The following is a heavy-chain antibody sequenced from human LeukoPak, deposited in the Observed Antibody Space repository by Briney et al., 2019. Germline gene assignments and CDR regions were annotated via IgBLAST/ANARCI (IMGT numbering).Heavy chain of an antibody. Sequence: PSETLSLTCTVSGGSISSGSYYWSWIRQPAGKGLEWIGRIYTSGSTNYNPSLKSRVTISVDTSKNQFSLKLNSVTAADTAVYYCARERWVDAFDIWGQGTMVTVSS. J-gene: IGHJ3*02. CDR3: ARERWVDAFDI. CDR1: GGSISSGSYY. CDR2: IYTSGST. D-gene: IGHD5-24*01. V-gene: IGHV4-61*02.